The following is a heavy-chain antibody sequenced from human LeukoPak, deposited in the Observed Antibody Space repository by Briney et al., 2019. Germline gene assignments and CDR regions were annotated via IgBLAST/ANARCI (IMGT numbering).Heavy chain of an antibody. V-gene: IGHV4-39*07. J-gene: IGHJ3*02. CDR2: IYYSGST. D-gene: IGHD2-15*01. CDR1: GGSISSSSYY. CDR3: ARHVVVVAATLAVRHAFDI. Sequence: SETLSLTCTVSGGSISSSSYYWGWIRQPPGKGLEWIGSIYYSGSTYYSPSLKSRVTISVDTSKNQFSLKLSSVTAADTAVYYCARHVVVVAATLAVRHAFDIWGQGTMVTVSS.